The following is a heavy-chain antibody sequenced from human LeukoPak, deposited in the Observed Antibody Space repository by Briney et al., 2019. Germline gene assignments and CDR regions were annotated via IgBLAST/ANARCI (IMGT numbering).Heavy chain of an antibody. CDR2: ISYDGSNK. CDR3: AKDLMITFRGVIGELDY. V-gene: IGHV3-30*18. J-gene: IGHJ4*02. Sequence: GGSLRLSCAASGFTFSSYGMHWVRQAPGKGLEWVAVISYDGSNKYYADSVKGRFTISRDNSKNTLYLQMNSLRAEDTAVYYCAKDLMITFRGVIGELDYWGQGTLVTVSS. CDR1: GFTFSSYG. D-gene: IGHD3-16*02.